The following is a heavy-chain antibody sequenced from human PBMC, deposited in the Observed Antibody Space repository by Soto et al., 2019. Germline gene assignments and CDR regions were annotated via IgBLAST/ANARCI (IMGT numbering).Heavy chain of an antibody. CDR2: IIPIFCTP. V-gene: IGHV1-69*13. J-gene: IGHJ6*02. Sequence: SVKVSCKPSGGTFTNYAFSWVRQAPGQGLEWMGGIIPIFCTPDYAQNFQGRVTITADESTRTASMELSSLRSDDTVVYYCARERSVGYCITTTCPKPFYYYAMDVWGQGTTVTVSS. CDR3: ARERSVGYCITTTCPKPFYYYAMDV. D-gene: IGHD2-2*01. CDR1: GGTFTNYA.